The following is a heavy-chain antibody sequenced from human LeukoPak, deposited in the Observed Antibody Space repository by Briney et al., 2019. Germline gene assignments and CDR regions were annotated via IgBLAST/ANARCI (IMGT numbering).Heavy chain of an antibody. Sequence: ASVKVSCKASGGTFSSYATSWVRQAPGQGLEWMGRSIPILGIANYAQKFQGRVTITADKSTSTAYMELSSLRSEDTAVYYCAIAPLYSSSWYVGGTIDYWGQGTLVTVSS. CDR3: AIAPLYSSSWYVGGTIDY. J-gene: IGHJ4*02. CDR1: GGTFSSYA. CDR2: SIPILGIA. D-gene: IGHD6-13*01. V-gene: IGHV1-69*04.